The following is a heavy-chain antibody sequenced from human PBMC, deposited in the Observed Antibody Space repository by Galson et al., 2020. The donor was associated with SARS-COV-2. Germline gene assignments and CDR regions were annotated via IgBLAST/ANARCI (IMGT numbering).Heavy chain of an antibody. J-gene: IGHJ4*02. D-gene: IGHD5-18*01. CDR2: ISSSSSTI. V-gene: IGHV3-48*01. CDR3: ARGDTWGYSYGYRRQDEGY. CDR1: GFTFSSYS. Sequence: GESLKISCAASGFTFSSYSMNWVRQAPGKGLEWVSYISSSSSTIYYADSVKGRFTISRDNAKNSLYLQMNSLRAEDTAVYYCARGDTWGYSYGYRRQDEGYWGQGTLVTVSS.